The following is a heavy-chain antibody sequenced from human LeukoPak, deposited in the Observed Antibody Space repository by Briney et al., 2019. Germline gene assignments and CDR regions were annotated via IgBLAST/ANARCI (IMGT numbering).Heavy chain of an antibody. J-gene: IGHJ4*02. CDR2: IYSGGGT. V-gene: IGHV3-53*01. D-gene: IGHD6-19*01. Sequence: GGSLRLSCAASGFTVSSNYMSWVRQAPGKGLEWVSVIYSGGGTYYADSVKGRFTISRDNSKNTLYLQMNSLRAEDTAVYYCAGDNVAVAGTDYWGQGTLVTVSS. CDR3: AGDNVAVAGTDY. CDR1: GFTVSSNY.